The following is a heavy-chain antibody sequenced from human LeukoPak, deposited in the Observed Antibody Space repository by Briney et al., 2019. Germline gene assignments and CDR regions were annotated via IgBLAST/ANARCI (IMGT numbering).Heavy chain of an antibody. V-gene: IGHV4-59*01. J-gene: IGHJ4*02. CDR3: ARVKGYCSGGSCRPALFDY. Sequence: SETLSLTCTVSGGSISSYYRSWIRQPPGKGLEWIGYIYYSGSTNYNPSLKSRVTISVDTSKNQFSLKLSSVTAADTAVYYCARVKGYCSGGSCRPALFDYWGQGTLVTVSS. CDR1: GGSISSYY. CDR2: IYYSGST. D-gene: IGHD2-15*01.